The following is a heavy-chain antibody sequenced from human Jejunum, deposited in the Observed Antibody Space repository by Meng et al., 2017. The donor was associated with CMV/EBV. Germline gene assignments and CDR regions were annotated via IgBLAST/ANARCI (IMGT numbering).Heavy chain of an antibody. CDR2: VYPPSGVT. Sequence: KASGYTFTAYYLDWVRQAPGQGLEWMGWVYPPSGVTEYARRFQGRVTMTRDTSITTAYMELSRLTSDDTALYYCAAVTYSAYNDFDYWGQGTLVTVSS. V-gene: IGHV1-2*02. CDR3: AAVTYSAYNDFDY. D-gene: IGHD5-12*01. CDR1: GYTFTAYY. J-gene: IGHJ4*02.